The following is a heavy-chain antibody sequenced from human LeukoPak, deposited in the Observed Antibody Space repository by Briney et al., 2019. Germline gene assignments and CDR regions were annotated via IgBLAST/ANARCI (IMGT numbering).Heavy chain of an antibody. D-gene: IGHD3-22*01. Sequence: TSETLSLTCTVSGGSISSYYWSWIRQPPGKGLEWIGYIYYSGSTNYNPSLKSRVTMSVDPSKNQFSLKLTSVTVADTATYYCVRQGTNSGYYLLDHWGQGHPVIVSS. CDR3: VRQGTNSGYYLLDH. V-gene: IGHV4-59*08. CDR2: IYYSGST. CDR1: GGSISSYY. J-gene: IGHJ4*02.